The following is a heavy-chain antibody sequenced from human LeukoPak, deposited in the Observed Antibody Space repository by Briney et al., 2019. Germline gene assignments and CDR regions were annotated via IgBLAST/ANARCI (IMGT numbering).Heavy chain of an antibody. D-gene: IGHD5-24*01. J-gene: IGHJ3*02. CDR2: ISSSSRYI. CDR1: GFTFSSYS. Sequence: GGSLRLYCAASGFTFSSYSMNWVRQAPGKELEWVSSISSSSRYIYYADSVKGRFTISRDNAKNSLYLQMNSLRAEDTAVYYCARDNPRWNPHAFDIWGQGTMVTVSS. V-gene: IGHV3-21*01. CDR3: ARDNPRWNPHAFDI.